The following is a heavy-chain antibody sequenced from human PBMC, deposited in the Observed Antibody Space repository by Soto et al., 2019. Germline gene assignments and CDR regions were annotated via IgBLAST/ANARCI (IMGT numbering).Heavy chain of an antibody. Sequence: PGGFLRLSCAASGFTFSSYAMSWVRQAPGKGLEWVSVISGSGGRINYADSVKGRFTISRDNSKNTLYVQMNSLRGEDTAVYYCAKPNLYCSSTSCYDYWGQGTLVTVSS. D-gene: IGHD2-2*01. J-gene: IGHJ4*02. CDR2: ISGSGGRI. V-gene: IGHV3-23*01. CDR3: AKPNLYCSSTSCYDY. CDR1: GFTFSSYA.